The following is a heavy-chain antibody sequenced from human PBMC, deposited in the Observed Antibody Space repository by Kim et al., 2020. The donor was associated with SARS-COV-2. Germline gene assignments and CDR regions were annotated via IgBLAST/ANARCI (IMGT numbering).Heavy chain of an antibody. CDR1: GGSISSGGYY. Sequence: SETLSLTCTVSGGSISSGGYYWSWIRQHPGKGLEWIGYIYYSGSTYYNPSLKSRVTISVDTSKNQFSLKLSSVTAADTAVYYCAAYDILTGYYRDYWGQGTLVTVSS. J-gene: IGHJ4*02. D-gene: IGHD3-9*01. CDR3: AAYDILTGYYRDY. V-gene: IGHV4-31*03. CDR2: IYYSGST.